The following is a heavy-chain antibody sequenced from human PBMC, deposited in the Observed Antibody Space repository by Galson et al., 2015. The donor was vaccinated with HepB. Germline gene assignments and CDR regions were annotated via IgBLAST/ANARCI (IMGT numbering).Heavy chain of an antibody. J-gene: IGHJ5*02. CDR1: GFTFSNTW. Sequence: SLRLSCAASGFTFSNTWMSWVRQAPGRGLEWVGRIKSKTDGGTTDYAAPVKGKFTISRDDSKDTLYLQMNSLKTDDTAVYYCTTDVYFSSYWSWIDPWGQGTLVTVSS. V-gene: IGHV3-15*01. CDR2: IKSKTDGGTT. D-gene: IGHD6-19*01. CDR3: TTDVYFSSYWSWIDP.